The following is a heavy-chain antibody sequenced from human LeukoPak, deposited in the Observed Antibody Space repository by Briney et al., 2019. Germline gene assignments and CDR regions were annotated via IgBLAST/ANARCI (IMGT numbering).Heavy chain of an antibody. CDR2: IYPGYSDA. Sequence: GESLKISCKGSGYSFTSYWIGWVRQVPGKGLEWMGLIYPGYSDAKYSPSFQGRVTLSVDASISTAYLQLSGLRASDTAIYYCVRFGLTSSLDHWGQGTLVTVSS. J-gene: IGHJ5*02. CDR3: VRFGLTSSLDH. D-gene: IGHD6-13*01. V-gene: IGHV5-51*01. CDR1: GYSFTSYW.